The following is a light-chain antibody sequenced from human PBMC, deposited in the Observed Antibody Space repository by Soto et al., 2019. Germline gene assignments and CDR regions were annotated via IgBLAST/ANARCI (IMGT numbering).Light chain of an antibody. CDR3: GTWDSSLSVSV. Sequence: QSVLTQPPSVSAAPGQKVTISCSGSSSNIGNNYVSWYQHLPGTAPQLLIYDNDKRPSGIPDRFSGSKSGASATLGITGVQTGDEAEYYCGTWDSSLSVSVFGTGTKLTVL. J-gene: IGLJ1*01. CDR2: DND. V-gene: IGLV1-51*01. CDR1: SSNIGNNY.